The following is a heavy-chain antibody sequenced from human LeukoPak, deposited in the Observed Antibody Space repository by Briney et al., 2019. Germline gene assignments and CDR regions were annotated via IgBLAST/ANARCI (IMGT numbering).Heavy chain of an antibody. J-gene: IGHJ4*02. CDR1: GFTFDDYA. V-gene: IGHV3-9*01. CDR2: ISWDSVSV. D-gene: IGHD6-13*01. Sequence: GGSLRLSCAASGFTFDDYAMHWVRQAPGKGLEWVSGISWDSVSVGYADSVKGRFTISRDNAKNSLYLEMNSLRVEDTAFYYCAKDKGIAATGHFDYWGQGTLVTVSS. CDR3: AKDKGIAATGHFDY.